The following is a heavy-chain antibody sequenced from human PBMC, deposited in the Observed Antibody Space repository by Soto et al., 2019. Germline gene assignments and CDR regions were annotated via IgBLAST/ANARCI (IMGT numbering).Heavy chain of an antibody. CDR3: ARADCSSTSCYLGRWFDP. V-gene: IGHV1-46*01. D-gene: IGHD2-2*01. J-gene: IGHJ5*02. CDR2: INPSGGST. Sequence: ASVKVSCKASGYTFTSYYMHWVRQAPGQGLEWMGIINPSGGSTSYAQKFQGRVTMTRDTSTSTVYMELSSLRSEDTAVYYCARADCSSTSCYLGRWFDPWGQGTLVTVSS. CDR1: GYTFTSYY.